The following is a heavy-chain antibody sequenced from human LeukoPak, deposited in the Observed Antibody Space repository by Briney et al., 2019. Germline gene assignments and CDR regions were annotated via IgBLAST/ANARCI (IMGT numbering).Heavy chain of an antibody. CDR1: GGSISSGSYY. J-gene: IGHJ4*02. CDR2: IYTSGST. V-gene: IGHV4-61*02. CDR3: ARGAYSGYEFDY. D-gene: IGHD5-12*01. Sequence: SQTLSLTCTVSGGSISSGSYYWSWIRQPAGKGLEWIGRIYTSGSTNYNPSLKSRVTISVDTSKNQFSLKLSSVTAADTAVYYCARGAYSGYEFDYWGQGTLVTVSS.